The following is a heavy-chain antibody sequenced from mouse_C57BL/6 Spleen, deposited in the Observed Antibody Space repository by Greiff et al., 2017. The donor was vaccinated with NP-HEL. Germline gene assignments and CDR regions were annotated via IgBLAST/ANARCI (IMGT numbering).Heavy chain of an antibody. CDR1: GYTFTSYW. Sequence: QVQLKQPGAELVMPGASVKLSCKASGYTFTSYWMHWVKQRPGQGLEWIGEIDPSGSYTNYNQKFKGKSTLTVDKSSSTAYMQLSSLTSEDSAVDYCARSGVTGYAMDYWGQGTSVTVSS. CDR3: ARSGVTGYAMDY. J-gene: IGHJ4*01. CDR2: IDPSGSYT. V-gene: IGHV1-69*01. D-gene: IGHD2-2*01.